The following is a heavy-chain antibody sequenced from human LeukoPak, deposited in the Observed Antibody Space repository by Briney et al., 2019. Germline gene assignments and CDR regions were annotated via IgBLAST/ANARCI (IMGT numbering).Heavy chain of an antibody. CDR3: ATSQGWALYFDWLNDY. J-gene: IGHJ4*02. V-gene: IGHV1-69*04. CDR1: GYTFTSYG. Sequence: ASVKVSCKASGYTFTSYGISWVRQAPGQGLEWMGRIIPILGIANYAQKFQGRVTITADKSTSTAYMELSSLRSEDTAVYYCATSQGWALYFDWLNDYWGQGTLVTVSS. D-gene: IGHD3-9*01. CDR2: IIPILGIA.